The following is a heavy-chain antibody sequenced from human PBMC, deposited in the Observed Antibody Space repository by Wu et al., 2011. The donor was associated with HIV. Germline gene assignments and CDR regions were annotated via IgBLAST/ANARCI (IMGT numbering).Heavy chain of an antibody. CDR3: ARQGLVCGPSCQNYYFDY. CDR1: GYSFTSYW. V-gene: IGHV5-51*01. D-gene: IGHD2-2*01. J-gene: IGHJ4*02. CDR2: IYPGDSDT. Sequence: VQLVQSGAEVKKPGESLKISXKGSGYSFTSYWIGWVRQMPGKGLEWMGIIYPGDSDTRYSPSFQGQVTISADKSISTAYLQWSSLKASDTAMYYCARQGLVCGPSCQNYYFDYWGQGTLVTVSS.